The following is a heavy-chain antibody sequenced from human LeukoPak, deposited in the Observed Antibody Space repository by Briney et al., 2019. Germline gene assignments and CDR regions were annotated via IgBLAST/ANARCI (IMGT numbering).Heavy chain of an antibody. CDR3: ARDLPFDY. V-gene: IGHV3-48*02. J-gene: IGHJ4*02. CDR1: GFTFSSYS. CDR2: ISSSRTTI. Sequence: TGGSLRLSCAASGFTFSSYSMNWIRQAPGKGLEWVSYISSSRTTIYYADSVKGRFTISRDNARNSLYLQMTSLRDDDTAVYYCARDLPFDYWGQGTLVTVSS.